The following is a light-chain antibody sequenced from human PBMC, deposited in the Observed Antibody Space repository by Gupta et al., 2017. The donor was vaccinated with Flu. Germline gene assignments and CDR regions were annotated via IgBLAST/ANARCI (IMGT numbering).Light chain of an antibody. CDR2: KAS. CDR1: QNIGSW. J-gene: IGKJ1*01. V-gene: IGKV1-5*03. CDR3: QQYKNYPWT. Sequence: DIQMTQSPSTLSASVGSRVTITCRASQNIGSWLAWYQQRPGKAPRLLIYKASDLQSGVPSRFSGSGSETEFTLAISSLQPDDLATYYCQQYKNYPWTFGQGTKV.